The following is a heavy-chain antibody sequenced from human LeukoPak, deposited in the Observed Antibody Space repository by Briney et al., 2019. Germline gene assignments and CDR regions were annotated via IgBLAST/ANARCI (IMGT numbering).Heavy chain of an antibody. CDR1: GFTFSSYA. J-gene: IGHJ6*02. D-gene: IGHD2-15*01. CDR3: ASSEDSGGSRHYYYYGMDV. Sequence: GGSLRLSCAASGFTFSSYAMSWVRQAPGKGLEWVAFIRYAGSNKYYADSVKGRFTISRDNSKNTLYLQMNSLRADDTSVYYCASSEDSGGSRHYYYYGMDVWGQGTTVTVSS. V-gene: IGHV3-30*02. CDR2: IRYAGSNK.